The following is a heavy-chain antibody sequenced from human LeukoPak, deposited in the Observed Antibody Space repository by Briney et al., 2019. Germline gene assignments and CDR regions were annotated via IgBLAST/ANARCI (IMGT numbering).Heavy chain of an antibody. CDR3: ARWGGHCTSGLCYYFDC. CDR2: INPHSGDT. J-gene: IGHJ4*02. D-gene: IGHD2-8*01. V-gene: IGHV1-2*02. Sequence: ASVKVSCKASEYTFTGYHLHWVRQAPGQGLEWMGWINPHSGDTDYAQKFQGRVTMTRDTSISTAYMELSRLRSDDTAVYYCARWGGHCTSGLCYYFDCWGQGTLVTVSS. CDR1: EYTFTGYH.